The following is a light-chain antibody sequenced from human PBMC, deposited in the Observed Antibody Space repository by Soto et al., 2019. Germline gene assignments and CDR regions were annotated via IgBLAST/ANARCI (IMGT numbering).Light chain of an antibody. J-gene: IGLJ2*01. CDR1: KLGDKY. CDR2: QDS. Sequence: SYELTQPPSVSVSPGQTASITCSGGKLGDKYACWYQQKPGQSPVLVIYQDSKRPSGIPERFSGSNSGNTVTLTISGTQAMDEADYYCQAWDSSTAVVFGGGTKLTVL. V-gene: IGLV3-1*01. CDR3: QAWDSSTAVV.